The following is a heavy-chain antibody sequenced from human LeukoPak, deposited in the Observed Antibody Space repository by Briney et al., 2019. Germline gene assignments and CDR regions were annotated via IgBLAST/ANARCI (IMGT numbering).Heavy chain of an antibody. CDR3: ARHGRIQLWLNY. CDR2: TYYSGST. J-gene: IGHJ4*02. Sequence: SETLSLTCTVSGGSISSSSYYWGWIRQPPGKGLEWIGSTYYSGSTYYNPSLKSRVTISVDTSKNQFSLKLSSVTAADTAVYYCARHGRIQLWLNYWGQGTLVTVSS. D-gene: IGHD5-18*01. CDR1: GGSISSSSYY. V-gene: IGHV4-39*01.